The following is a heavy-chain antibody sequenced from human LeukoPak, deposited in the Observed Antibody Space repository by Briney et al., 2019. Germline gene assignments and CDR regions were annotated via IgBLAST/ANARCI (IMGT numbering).Heavy chain of an antibody. D-gene: IGHD3-10*01. Sequence: PGGSLRLSCAASGFTFSSYEMNWVRQAPGKGLEWVSYISSSGSTIYYADSVKGRFTISRDNAKNSLYLQMNSLRAEDTAVYYCASAVWFGELAGALDYWGQGTLVTVSS. CDR3: ASAVWFGELAGALDY. V-gene: IGHV3-48*03. CDR1: GFTFSSYE. CDR2: ISSSGSTI. J-gene: IGHJ4*02.